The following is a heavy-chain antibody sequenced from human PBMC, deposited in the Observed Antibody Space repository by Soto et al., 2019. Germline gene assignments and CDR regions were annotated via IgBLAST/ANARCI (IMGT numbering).Heavy chain of an antibody. J-gene: IGHJ6*02. V-gene: IGHV3-33*01. CDR2: IWYDGSNK. CDR3: ARENTAIFYGMDV. CDR1: GFTFSSYG. Sequence: GGSLRLSCAASGFTFSSYGMHWVRQAPGKGLEWVAVIWYDGSNKYYADSVKGRFTISRDNSKNTLYLQMNSLRAEDTAVYYCARENTAIFYGMDVWGQGTTVTVSS. D-gene: IGHD5-18*01.